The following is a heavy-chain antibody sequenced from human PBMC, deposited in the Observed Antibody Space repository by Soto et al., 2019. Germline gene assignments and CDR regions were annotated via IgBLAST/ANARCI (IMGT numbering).Heavy chain of an antibody. CDR1: GYTFTSYY. V-gene: IGHV1-46*01. CDR2: INPSGGST. J-gene: IGHJ6*02. D-gene: IGHD3-22*01. CDR3: ARVDRRAWGMDV. Sequence: ASVKVSCKASGYTFTSYYMHWVRQAPGQGLEWMGIINPSGGSTSYARKFQGRVTMTRDTSTSTVYMELSSLRSEDTAVYYCARVDRRAWGMDVWGQGTTVTVSS.